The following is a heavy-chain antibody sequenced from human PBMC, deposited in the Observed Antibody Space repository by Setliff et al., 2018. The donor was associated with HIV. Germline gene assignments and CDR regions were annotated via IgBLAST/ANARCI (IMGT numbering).Heavy chain of an antibody. V-gene: IGHV4-39*01. CDR3: ARHDFWSGYHNWFDP. CDR1: GGSISSSSNY. CDR2: IYYSGST. J-gene: IGHJ5*02. D-gene: IGHD3-3*01. Sequence: SETLSLTCTVSGGSISSSSNYWGWIRQPPGKRLEWIGNIYYSGSTYYNPSLKSRVTISVDMSKNQFSLRLTSVTAADTAMYYCARHDFWSGYHNWFDPWGQGTLVTVSS.